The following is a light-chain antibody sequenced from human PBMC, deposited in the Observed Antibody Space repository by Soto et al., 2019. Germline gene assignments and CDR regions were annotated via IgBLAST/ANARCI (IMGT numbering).Light chain of an antibody. V-gene: IGKV3-20*01. CDR2: GAS. CDR1: QSVSSSY. Sequence: EIVLTQSPGTLSLSPGERATLSCRASQSVSSSYLAWYQQKPGQAPRLLIYGASRRATGITDRFSGSGSGTDFTLTISRLEPEDCAVYYCQQYGSSPLTFGGGTKVEIK. J-gene: IGKJ4*01. CDR3: QQYGSSPLT.